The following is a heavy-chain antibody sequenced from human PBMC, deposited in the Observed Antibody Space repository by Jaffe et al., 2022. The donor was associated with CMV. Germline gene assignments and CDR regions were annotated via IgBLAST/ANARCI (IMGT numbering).Heavy chain of an antibody. CDR2: IYPGDSDT. J-gene: IGHJ4*02. V-gene: IGHV5-51*01. CDR1: GGSFSDYW. D-gene: IGHD6-19*01. CDR3: ARGWQWLIN. Sequence: VQLLQSGAEVKKPGESLKISCEGSGGSFSDYWIGWVRQMPGKGLEWMGIIYPGDSDTKYNPSFQGHVTMSVDKSINTAFLQWSSLKASDTAMYYCARGWQWLINWGQGTLVTVSS.